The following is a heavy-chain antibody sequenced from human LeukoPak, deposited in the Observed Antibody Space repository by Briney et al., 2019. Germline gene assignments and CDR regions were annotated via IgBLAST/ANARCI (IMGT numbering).Heavy chain of an antibody. CDR2: ISYDGSNK. CDR1: GFTFSSYG. Sequence: PGGSLRLSCAASGFTFSSYGMHWVRQAPGKGLEWVAVISYDGSNKYYADSVKGRFTISRDNSKNTLYLQMNSLRAEDTAVYYCAKDSGYYGSGSYPDYWGQGTLVTVSS. J-gene: IGHJ4*02. V-gene: IGHV3-30*18. CDR3: AKDSGYYGSGSYPDY. D-gene: IGHD3-10*01.